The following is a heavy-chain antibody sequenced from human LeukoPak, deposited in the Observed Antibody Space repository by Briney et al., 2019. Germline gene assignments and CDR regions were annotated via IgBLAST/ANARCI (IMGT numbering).Heavy chain of an antibody. CDR2: IKEDGSRD. CDR1: GFTFTTYW. CDR3: ARDGGGYDS. J-gene: IGHJ5*01. D-gene: IGHD5-24*01. Sequence: GGSLRPSCAASGFTFTTYWMSWVRQTPEKGLEWVANIKEDGSRDYYVDSVKGRFTISRDNAKNLLYLQMKSLRAEDTATYYCARDGGGYDSWGQGTLVTVSS. V-gene: IGHV3-7*01.